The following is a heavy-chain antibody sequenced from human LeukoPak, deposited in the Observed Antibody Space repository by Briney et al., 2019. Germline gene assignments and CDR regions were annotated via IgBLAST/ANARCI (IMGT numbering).Heavy chain of an antibody. CDR2: FHRGRI. J-gene: IGHJ5*02. D-gene: IGHD5-24*01. CDR1: GYPIGLDYY. V-gene: IGHV4-38-2*02. CDR3: ARAPSSYESGNGYPNLGWLDP. Sequence: SETLSLTCKVSGYPIGLDYYWVWIRQAPGRGLQWIGGFHRGRIQYNSALKSRVTISIDSSKNQFSLRMWPVTAADTTFYFCARAPSSYESGNGYPNLGWLDPWGQGALVTVSS.